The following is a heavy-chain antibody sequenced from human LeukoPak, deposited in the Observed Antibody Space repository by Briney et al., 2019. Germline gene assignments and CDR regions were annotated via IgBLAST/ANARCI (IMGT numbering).Heavy chain of an antibody. Sequence: GAALEISWKHSDSLFPYYCIGGVRPMRGKGLELMWIIYPGDSDTRYSPSFQGQVTISADKSISTAYLQWSSLTASDTAMYFCARPRVVAATTSHAAFDIWGQGTLVSVSS. CDR2: IYPGDSDT. J-gene: IGHJ3*02. V-gene: IGHV5-51*01. CDR1: DSLFPYYC. D-gene: IGHD2-15*01. CDR3: ARPRVVAATTSHAAFDI.